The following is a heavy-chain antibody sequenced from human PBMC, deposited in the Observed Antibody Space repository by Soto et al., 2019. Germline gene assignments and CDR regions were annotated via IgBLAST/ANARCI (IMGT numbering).Heavy chain of an antibody. CDR1: GGSISGNY. Sequence: SETLSLTCTVSGGSISGNYWSWIRQPPGKGLEWIGYVYYSGITIYNPSLKSRVTISVDTSNNRFSLRLSPVTAADTAVYYCARTYYDILSAYYPRKYYYYLDVWGKGTTVTVSS. CDR2: VYYSGIT. CDR3: ARTYYDILSAYYPRKYYYYLDV. V-gene: IGHV4-59*01. D-gene: IGHD3-9*01. J-gene: IGHJ6*03.